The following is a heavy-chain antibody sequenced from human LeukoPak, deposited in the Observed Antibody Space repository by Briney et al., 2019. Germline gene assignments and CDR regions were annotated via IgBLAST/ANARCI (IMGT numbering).Heavy chain of an antibody. V-gene: IGHV1-18*01. D-gene: IGHD2-2*01. CDR1: GYTFTSYG. CDR3: ARFPRSIVVVPAADDAFDI. Sequence: ASVEGFCKASGYTFTSYGISWGRQAPGQRPEWMGWISAFNGNTNYAQKLQGRVTMTTDTSTSTAYMELRSLRSDDTAVYYCARFPRSIVVVPAADDAFDIWGQGTMVTVSS. J-gene: IGHJ3*02. CDR2: ISAFNGNT.